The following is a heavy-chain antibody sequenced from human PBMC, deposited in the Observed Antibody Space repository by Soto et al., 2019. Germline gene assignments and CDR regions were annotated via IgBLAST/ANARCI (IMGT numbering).Heavy chain of an antibody. V-gene: IGHV4-4*02. Sequence: SETLSLTCAVSSGSISSSNWWSWVRQPPGKGLEWIGEIYHSGSTNYNPSLKSRVTISVDKSKNQFSLKLSSVTAADTAVYYCASHLHAEGYYYYMDVWGKGTTVTVSS. J-gene: IGHJ6*03. CDR1: SGSISSSNW. CDR2: IYHSGST. CDR3: ASHLHAEGYYYYMDV.